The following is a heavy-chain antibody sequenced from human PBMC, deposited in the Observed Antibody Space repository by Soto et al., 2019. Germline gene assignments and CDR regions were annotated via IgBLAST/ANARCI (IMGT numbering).Heavy chain of an antibody. CDR3: ARGDTAMATGPYYYGMDV. J-gene: IGHJ6*02. CDR2: IIPIFGTA. D-gene: IGHD5-18*01. V-gene: IGHV1-69*12. Sequence: QVQLVQSGAEVKKPGSSVKVSCKASGGTFSSYAISWVRQAPGQGLEWMGGIIPIFGTANYAQKFQGRVTLTADESTSTAYMELSSLRSEDTAVYYCARGDTAMATGPYYYGMDVWGQGTTVTVSS. CDR1: GGTFSSYA.